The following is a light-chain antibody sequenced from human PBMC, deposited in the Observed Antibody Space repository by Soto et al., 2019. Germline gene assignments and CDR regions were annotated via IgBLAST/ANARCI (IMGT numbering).Light chain of an antibody. CDR2: KAS. CDR1: QSISSW. Sequence: DIQMAQSPSTLSASVGDRVTINCRASQSISSWLAWYQQKPGKAPNLLIYKASSLESGVPSRFSGSGSETEFTLTISSLQPDDFATYYCQQYNSYSRTFGQGTKVQIK. V-gene: IGKV1-5*03. CDR3: QQYNSYSRT. J-gene: IGKJ1*01.